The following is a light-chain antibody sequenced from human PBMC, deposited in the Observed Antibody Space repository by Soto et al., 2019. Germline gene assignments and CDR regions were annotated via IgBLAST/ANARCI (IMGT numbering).Light chain of an antibody. CDR2: DTS. V-gene: IGKV3-15*01. Sequence: DIVVTHSPATLSASPGERVTLSCRASQFVSSRLAWYQRRPGQVPRLLIYDTSTRAPGISDRFSVSEAGTEFTRTISSLQSEDFAVYSCLDYIQCPPGMFGRGTAVDIK. CDR3: LDYIQCPPGM. J-gene: IGKJ1*01. CDR1: QFVSSR.